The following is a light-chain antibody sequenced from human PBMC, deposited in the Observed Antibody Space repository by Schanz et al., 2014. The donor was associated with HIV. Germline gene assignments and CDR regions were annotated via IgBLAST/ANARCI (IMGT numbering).Light chain of an antibody. Sequence: QSVLTQPPSVSAAPGQKVTISCTGTSSNIGAGYDVHWYQLLPGTAPTLLIFDNTNRPSGVPARFSGSKSGSSASLAISGLQAEDEADFYCSSYTTSRTWVFGGGTKLTVL. J-gene: IGLJ3*02. CDR1: SSNIGAGYD. CDR3: SSYTTSRTWV. CDR2: DNT. V-gene: IGLV1-40*01.